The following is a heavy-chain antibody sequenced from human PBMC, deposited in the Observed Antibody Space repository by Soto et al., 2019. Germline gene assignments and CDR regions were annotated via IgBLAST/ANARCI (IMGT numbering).Heavy chain of an antibody. V-gene: IGHV3-11*06. D-gene: IGHD5-18*01. CDR2: ISPNSNYR. J-gene: IGHJ6*02. Sequence: PGGSLRLSCEASGFTFSDFYMSWIRLAPGKGLEWLSYISPNSNYREYAESVKGRHTISRDNAKNSLSLQMNSLRVEDTAVYYCARGWIQLPLVDGMDVWGQGTTVTVSS. CDR3: ARGWIQLPLVDGMDV. CDR1: GFTFSDFY.